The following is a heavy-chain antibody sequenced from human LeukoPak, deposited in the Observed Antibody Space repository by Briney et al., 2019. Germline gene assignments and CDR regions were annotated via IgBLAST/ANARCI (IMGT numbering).Heavy chain of an antibody. Sequence: SETLSLTCTVSGGSISSYYWSWIRQPPGKGLEWIGYIYYSGSTNYNPSLKSRVTISVDTSKNQFSLKLSSVTAADTAVYYCARHGGPYVLRYFDWLWPWSQGTLVTVSS. CDR1: GGSISSYY. V-gene: IGHV4-59*08. CDR3: ARHGGPYVLRYFDWLWP. CDR2: IYYSGST. D-gene: IGHD3-9*01. J-gene: IGHJ5*02.